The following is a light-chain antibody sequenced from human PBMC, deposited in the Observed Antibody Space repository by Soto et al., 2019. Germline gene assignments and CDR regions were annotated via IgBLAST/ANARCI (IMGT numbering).Light chain of an antibody. Sequence: QSALTQPASVSGSPRQSITISCTGTSSDVGGYKYVSWYQQHPGKAPKLMIYEVTNRPSGVSSRFSGSKSGNTASLTISGLQAEDEADYYCSSYTSSNTLLFGGGTKLTVL. CDR1: SSDVGGYKY. V-gene: IGLV2-14*01. CDR2: EVT. CDR3: SSYTSSNTLL. J-gene: IGLJ2*01.